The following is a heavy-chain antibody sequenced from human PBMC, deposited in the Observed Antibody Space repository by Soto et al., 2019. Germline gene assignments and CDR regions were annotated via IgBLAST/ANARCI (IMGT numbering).Heavy chain of an antibody. CDR3: ARDPSPYTSGWYGIDF. CDR2: ISSSSYI. CDR1: GFSFVDFA. D-gene: IGHD6-19*01. Sequence: GGSLRLSCAASGFSFVDFAMHWVRQAPGKGLEWVSLISSSSYIYYADSVKGRFTISRDNAKNSLYLQMNSLRAEDTAVYYCARDPSPYTSGWYGIDFWGHGTLVTVSS. V-gene: IGHV3-21*01. J-gene: IGHJ4*01.